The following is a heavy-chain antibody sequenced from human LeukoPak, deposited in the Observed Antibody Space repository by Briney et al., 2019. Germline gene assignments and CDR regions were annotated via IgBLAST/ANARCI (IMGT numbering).Heavy chain of an antibody. CDR2: INYSGST. V-gene: IGHV4-59*08. Sequence: SETLSLTCAVSGGSISTYYWSWIRQPPGKGLEWIGYINYSGSTNYSPSLKSRVSISVDTSKNQFSLKLSSVTAADTAVYYCASLNGGNWGQGTLVTVSS. J-gene: IGHJ4*02. CDR1: GGSISTYY. CDR3: ASLNGGN. D-gene: IGHD3-16*01.